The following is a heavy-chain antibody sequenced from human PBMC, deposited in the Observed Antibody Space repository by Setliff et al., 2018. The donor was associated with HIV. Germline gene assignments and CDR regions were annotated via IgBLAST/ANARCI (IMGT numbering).Heavy chain of an antibody. CDR3: ARARGPPLPVLDF. V-gene: IGHV4-39*07. CDR1: GGSITTTKYY. J-gene: IGHJ4*02. Sequence: PSETLSLTCTVSGGSITTTKYYWGWVRQSPGKGLEWIGVIYYRGSAYYNLSLQSRVTLSVDTSKNSFSLHLTSVTAADTAVYFCARARGPPLPVLDFWGPGTLVTVSS. D-gene: IGHD3-10*01. CDR2: IYYRGSA.